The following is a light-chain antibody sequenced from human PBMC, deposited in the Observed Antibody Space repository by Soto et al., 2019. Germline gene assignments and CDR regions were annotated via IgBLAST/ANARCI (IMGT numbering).Light chain of an antibody. CDR1: QSVSSY. J-gene: IGKJ4*01. CDR2: DAS. V-gene: IGKV3-11*01. Sequence: EIVLTQSPATLSLSPGERATLSCRASQSVSSYLAWYQQKPGQAPRLLIYDASNRATGIPARFSGSGSGTDFTLTTSSLEPEAFAVYYCQLRSDWLLTFGGGTKVEIK. CDR3: QLRSDWLLT.